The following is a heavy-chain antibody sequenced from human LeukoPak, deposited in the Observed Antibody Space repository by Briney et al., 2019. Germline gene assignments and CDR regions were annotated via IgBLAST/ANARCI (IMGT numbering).Heavy chain of an antibody. CDR1: GGSFSGYY. Sequence: SETLSLTCAVYGGSFSGYYWSWIRQPPGKGLEWIGEINHSGSTNYNPSLKSRVTISVDTSKNQFSLELSSVTAADTAVYYCARGGYCSSTSCYTASIDYWGQGTLVTVSS. D-gene: IGHD2-2*02. CDR2: INHSGST. V-gene: IGHV4-34*01. J-gene: IGHJ4*02. CDR3: ARGGYCSSTSCYTASIDY.